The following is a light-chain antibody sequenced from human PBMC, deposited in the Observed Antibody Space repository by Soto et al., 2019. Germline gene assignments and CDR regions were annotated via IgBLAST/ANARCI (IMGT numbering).Light chain of an antibody. Sequence: DIQLTQSPSSLSASVGDRVTITCRSSQNINTYLNWYQQRPGEPPKLLIYLASTLKSGVPSRFSCSVSGTAFTLTISSLQPEDFGTYYCQQSSRIPPFGGGTKIDI. J-gene: IGKJ4*01. CDR2: LAS. V-gene: IGKV1-39*01. CDR3: QQSSRIPP. CDR1: QNINTY.